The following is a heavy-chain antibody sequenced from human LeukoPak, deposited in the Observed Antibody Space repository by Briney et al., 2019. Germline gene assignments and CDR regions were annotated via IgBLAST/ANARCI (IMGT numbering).Heavy chain of an antibody. Sequence: SETLSLTCAVYGGSFSGYYWSWIRQPPGKGLEWIGEINHSGSTNYNPSLKSRVTISVDASKNQFSLKLSSVTAADTAVYYCARVISGSSGYYYYYYYMDVWGKGTTVTVSS. V-gene: IGHV4-34*01. CDR2: INHSGST. D-gene: IGHD6-13*01. CDR1: GGSFSGYY. J-gene: IGHJ6*03. CDR3: ARVISGSSGYYYYYYYMDV.